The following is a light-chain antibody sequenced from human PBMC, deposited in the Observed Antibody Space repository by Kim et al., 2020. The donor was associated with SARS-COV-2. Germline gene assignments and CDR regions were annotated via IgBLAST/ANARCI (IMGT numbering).Light chain of an antibody. V-gene: IGLV4-69*01. CDR1: SVDSDIA. CDR3: QAWGTGIWV. CDR2: VNGDGSH. Sequence: ASVKLTCTLDSVDSDIAISCQQQQPGKGPRVVMKVNGDGSHAQGDGIPDRFAGSSSGADRYLTVSSLQSEDEADYYCQAWGTGIWVFGGGTQLTVL. J-gene: IGLJ3*02.